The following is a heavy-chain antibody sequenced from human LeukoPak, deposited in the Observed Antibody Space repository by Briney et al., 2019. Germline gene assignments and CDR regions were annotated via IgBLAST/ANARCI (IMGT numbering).Heavy chain of an antibody. D-gene: IGHD1-26*01. Sequence: SSETLSLTCTVSGGSISSYYWSWIRQPPGKGLEWIGYIYYSGSTNYNPSLKSRVTISVDTSKNQFSLKLSSVTAADTAVYYCARGIVGATGGRFDPWGQGTLVTVSS. CDR1: GGSISSYY. V-gene: IGHV4-59*08. CDR3: ARGIVGATGGRFDP. CDR2: IYYSGST. J-gene: IGHJ5*02.